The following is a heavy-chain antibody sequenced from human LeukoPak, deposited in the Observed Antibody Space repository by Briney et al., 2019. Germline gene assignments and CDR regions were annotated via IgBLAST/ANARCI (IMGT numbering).Heavy chain of an antibody. J-gene: IGHJ4*02. CDR2: ISGSGGST. CDR1: GFTFDDYA. CDR3: AKESTVGGSYPFDY. V-gene: IGHV3-23*01. D-gene: IGHD1-26*01. Sequence: HPGGSLRLSCAASGFTFDDYAMHWVRQAPGKGLEWVSGISGSGGSTYYADSVKGRFTISRDNSKNTLYLQMNSLRAEDTAVYYCAKESTVGGSYPFDYWGQGTLVTVSS.